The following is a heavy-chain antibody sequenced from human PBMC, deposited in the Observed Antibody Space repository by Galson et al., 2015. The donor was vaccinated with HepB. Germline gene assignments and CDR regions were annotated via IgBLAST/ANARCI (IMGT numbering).Heavy chain of an antibody. J-gene: IGHJ6*02. D-gene: IGHD3-10*01. CDR1: GYTFTSYG. CDR2: ISAYNGNT. V-gene: IGHV1-18*04. Sequence: SVKVSCKASGYTFTSYGISWVRQAPGQGLEWMGWISAYNGNTNYAQKLQGRVTMTTDTSTSTAYMELRSLRSDDTAVYYCASGITMVRGVTSTPYYYYGMDVWGQGTTVTVSS. CDR3: ASGITMVRGVTSTPYYYYGMDV.